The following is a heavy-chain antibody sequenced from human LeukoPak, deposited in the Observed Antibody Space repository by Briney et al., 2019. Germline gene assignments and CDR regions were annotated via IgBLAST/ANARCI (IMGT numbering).Heavy chain of an antibody. CDR1: GYTFTSYV. V-gene: IGHV1-3*01. Sequence: ASVTVSFTASGYTFTSYVMHWVRQAPGQRLEWMGWINADNGNTKYSQKFQGRVTMTRDTSASTAYMELSSLRSEDTAVYYCARASGSGSYYEDWGQGTLVTVSS. J-gene: IGHJ4*02. CDR3: ARASGSGSYYED. CDR2: INADNGNT. D-gene: IGHD1-26*01.